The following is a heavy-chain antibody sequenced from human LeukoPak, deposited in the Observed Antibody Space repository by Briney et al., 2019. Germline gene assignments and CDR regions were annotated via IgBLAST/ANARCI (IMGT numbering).Heavy chain of an antibody. D-gene: IGHD3-9*01. V-gene: IGHV3-7*01. CDR2: IKQDGSEK. CDR1: GFTFSDFW. Sequence: GWSLRLSCAASGFTFSDFWMTWVRQAPGKGLEWVANIKQDGSEKFYVDSVKGRFTISRDNTKTSLYLQLNSLRAEDTAVYFCARDRIYYDILTGYVPLDYWGQGTLVTVSS. CDR3: ARDRIYYDILTGYVPLDY. J-gene: IGHJ4*02.